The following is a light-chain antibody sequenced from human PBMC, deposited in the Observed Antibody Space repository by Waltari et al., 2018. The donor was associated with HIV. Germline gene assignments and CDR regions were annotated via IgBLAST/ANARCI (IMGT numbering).Light chain of an antibody. V-gene: IGKV1-5*03. Sequence: DFQMTQSPSTLSASVGDRVTITSRASQSISSWLDWYQQKPGKAPKLLIYKASSLESGVPSRFSGSGAGTEFTLTISSLQPDDFATYYCQQYNSYSLTFGGGTKVEIK. CDR1: QSISSW. CDR2: KAS. CDR3: QQYNSYSLT. J-gene: IGKJ4*01.